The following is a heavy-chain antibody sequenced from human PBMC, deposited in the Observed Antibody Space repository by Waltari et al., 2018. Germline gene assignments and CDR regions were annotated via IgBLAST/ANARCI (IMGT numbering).Heavy chain of an antibody. CDR2: VYCSGST. Sequence: QVQLQESGPGLVKPSETLSLTCSVSGDYISSYYWSWIRQPPGKGLEWIGYVYCSGSTDYNSSLKSRITISLDTSKNQFSLKVNSVTDADTAVYYCASRTYSSSAAPFDHWGQGALVTVSS. D-gene: IGHD6-6*01. CDR3: ASRTYSSSAAPFDH. V-gene: IGHV4-59*08. CDR1: GDYISSYY. J-gene: IGHJ4*02.